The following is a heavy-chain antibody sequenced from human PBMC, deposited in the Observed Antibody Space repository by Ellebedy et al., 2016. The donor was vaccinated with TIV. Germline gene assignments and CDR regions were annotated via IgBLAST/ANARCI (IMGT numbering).Heavy chain of an antibody. CDR1: GYSFTSYW. CDR2: IYPGDSDT. Sequence: GESLKISCKGSGYSFTSYWIGWVRQMPGKGLEWMGIIYPGDSDTRYSPSFQGQVTISADKSISTAYLQWSSLKASDTAMYYCATTPGIAVQRGVFDIWGQGTMVTVSS. D-gene: IGHD6-19*01. V-gene: IGHV5-51*01. CDR3: ATTPGIAVQRGVFDI. J-gene: IGHJ3*02.